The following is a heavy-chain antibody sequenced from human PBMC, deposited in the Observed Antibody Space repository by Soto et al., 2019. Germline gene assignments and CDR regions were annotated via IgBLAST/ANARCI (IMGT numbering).Heavy chain of an antibody. D-gene: IGHD3-22*01. CDR3: AKDTLEHGYYDSSGYYYDGYFGC. CDR1: GFTFSWGG. CDR2: ISYDGSSK. J-gene: IGHJ4*01. V-gene: IGHV3-30*18. Sequence: RGSLRLSCAVSGFTFSWGGRHCVRPAPGKGLELGGVISYDGSSKYYSGSVKGRCTISRDSTKNTLYLQMNGLRAAVTALYYGAKDTLEHGYYDSSGYYYDGYFGCCGQGT.